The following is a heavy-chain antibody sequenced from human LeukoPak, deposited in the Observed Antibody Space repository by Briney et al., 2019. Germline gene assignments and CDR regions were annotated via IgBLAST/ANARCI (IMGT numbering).Heavy chain of an antibody. Sequence: SQTLSLTCAISGDSVSSTSATWIWLRQSPSRGLEWLGRTYYSSKWYNDYGLSVRGRITVNPVTSTNQFSLQLNSVTPEDTAVYYCARAPHGSGCDYWSQGTLVTVSS. D-gene: IGHD6-19*01. CDR2: TYYSSKWYN. V-gene: IGHV6-1*01. J-gene: IGHJ4*02. CDR1: GDSVSSTSAT. CDR3: ARAPHGSGCDY.